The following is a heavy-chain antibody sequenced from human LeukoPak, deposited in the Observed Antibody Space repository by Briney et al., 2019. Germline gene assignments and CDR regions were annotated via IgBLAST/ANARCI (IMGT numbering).Heavy chain of an antibody. CDR2: ISSSGSTM. D-gene: IGHD5-12*01. CDR3: ARDPGSGYEEHFDY. CDR1: GFIFSDYY. V-gene: IGHV3-11*01. Sequence: GGSVRLSCAASGFIFSDYYMSWIRQAPGKGLEWVSYISSSGSTMYYTDSVKGRFTISRDNAKDSLYLQMNSLRAEDTAVYYCARDPGSGYEEHFDYWGQGTLVTVSS. J-gene: IGHJ4*02.